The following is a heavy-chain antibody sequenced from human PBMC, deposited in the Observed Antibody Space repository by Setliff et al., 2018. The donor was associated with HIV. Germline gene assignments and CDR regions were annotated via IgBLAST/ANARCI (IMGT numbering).Heavy chain of an antibody. Sequence: PGESLRLSCAASGFRLRDHYMTWVRQAPGKGLEWVSNIRQDGREQFYAASVKGRFTISRDNTKNLVFLEMNSLRAEDTAVYFCARESRLGNTDDAADIWGQGTMVTVS. J-gene: IGHJ3*02. CDR3: ARESRLGNTDDAADI. V-gene: IGHV3-7*05. CDR1: GFRLRDHY. D-gene: IGHD7-27*01. CDR2: IRQDGREQ.